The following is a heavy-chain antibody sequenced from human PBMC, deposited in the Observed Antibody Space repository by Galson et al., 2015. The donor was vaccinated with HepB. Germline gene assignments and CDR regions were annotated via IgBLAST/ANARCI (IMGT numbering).Heavy chain of an antibody. Sequence: SVKVSCKASGGTFSSYAIFWVRQAPGQRLEWMGGIIPMYDIGNYAQKFQDRVTITADKSTSTAYMELSSLRSDDTAMYYCARAREEYTSSSGLSLWGQGTLVTVSP. V-gene: IGHV1-69*10. CDR2: IIPMYDIG. J-gene: IGHJ4*02. CDR1: GGTFSSYA. D-gene: IGHD6-6*01. CDR3: ARAREEYTSSSGLSL.